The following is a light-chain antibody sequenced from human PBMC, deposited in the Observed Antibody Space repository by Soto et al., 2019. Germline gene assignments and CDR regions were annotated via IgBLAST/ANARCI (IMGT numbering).Light chain of an antibody. Sequence: QSVLFQPASVSGSPGQSITISCAGTRDDIGAYDYVSWYQQHPGNAPKLLVYEVTNRPSGVSDRFSGSKSGNTASLTISGLQAEDEADYYCNSYTNSSAVVFGGGTKVTVL. CDR1: RDDIGAYDY. J-gene: IGLJ2*01. CDR3: NSYTNSSAVV. CDR2: EVT. V-gene: IGLV2-14*01.